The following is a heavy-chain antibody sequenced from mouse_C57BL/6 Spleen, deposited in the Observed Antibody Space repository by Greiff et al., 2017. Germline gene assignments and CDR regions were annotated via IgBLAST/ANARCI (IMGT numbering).Heavy chain of an antibody. CDR2: IYPRSGNT. CDR1: GYTFTSYG. CDR3: ARHYGSSPGFDY. Sequence: QVQLKESGAELARPGASVKLSCKASGYTFTSYGISWVKQRTGQGLEWIGEIYPRSGNTYYNEKFKGKATLTADKSSSTAYMELRSLTYEDSAVYFCARHYGSSPGFDYWGQGTTLTVSS. J-gene: IGHJ2*01. D-gene: IGHD1-1*01. V-gene: IGHV1-81*01.